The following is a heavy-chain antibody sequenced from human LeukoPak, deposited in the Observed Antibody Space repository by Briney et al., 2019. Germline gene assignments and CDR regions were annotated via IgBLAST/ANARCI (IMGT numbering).Heavy chain of an antibody. J-gene: IGHJ3*02. V-gene: IGHV4-30-4*08. CDR2: IYYSGST. CDR3: ARVRPWFYGAPRGAFDI. Sequence: PSETLSLTCTVSGGSISSSSYYWGWIRQPPGKGLEWIGYIYYSGSTYYNPSLKSRVTISVDTSKNQFSLKLSSVTAADTAVYYCARVRPWFYGAPRGAFDIWGQGTMVTVSS. CDR1: GGSISSSSYY. D-gene: IGHD4-17*01.